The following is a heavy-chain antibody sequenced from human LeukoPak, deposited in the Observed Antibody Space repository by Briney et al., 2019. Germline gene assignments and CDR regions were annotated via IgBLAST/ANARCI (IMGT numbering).Heavy chain of an antibody. J-gene: IGHJ4*02. D-gene: IGHD3-22*01. Sequence: PGGSLRLSCAASGFTFSTYDMNWVRQAPGKGLEWVSEISGSGADTDYADSVKGRFTISRDNSKNTLYLQINSLRAEDTAVYYCAKGGLGNDRIYYYRYWGQGTLVTVSS. CDR2: ISGSGADT. V-gene: IGHV3-23*01. CDR3: AKGGLGNDRIYYYRY. CDR1: GFTFSTYD.